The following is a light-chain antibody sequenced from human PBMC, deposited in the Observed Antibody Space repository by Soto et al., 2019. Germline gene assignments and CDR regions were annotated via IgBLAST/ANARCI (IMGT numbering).Light chain of an antibody. CDR2: SNN. CDR3: AAWDDSLNGAV. Sequence: QSVLTQPPSASGTPGQRVTISCSGSSSNIGSNTVNWYQQLPGTAPILLIYSNNQRPSGVPDRFSGSKSGTSASLAISGLQSEDEADYYCAAWDDSLNGAVFGGGTQLTVL. V-gene: IGLV1-44*01. J-gene: IGLJ7*01. CDR1: SSNIGSNT.